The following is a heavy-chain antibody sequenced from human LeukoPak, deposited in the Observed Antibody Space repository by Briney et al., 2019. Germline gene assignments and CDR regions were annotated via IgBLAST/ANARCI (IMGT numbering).Heavy chain of an antibody. Sequence: SETLSLTCTVSGGSISSYYWSWIRQPPGKGLEWIGYIYYSGSTNYNPSLKSRVTISVDTSKNQFSLKLSSVTAADTAVYYCARRGNDILTGYPLDYWGQGTLVTVSS. V-gene: IGHV4-59*12. J-gene: IGHJ4*02. CDR1: GGSISSYY. D-gene: IGHD3-9*01. CDR2: IYYSGST. CDR3: ARRGNDILTGYPLDY.